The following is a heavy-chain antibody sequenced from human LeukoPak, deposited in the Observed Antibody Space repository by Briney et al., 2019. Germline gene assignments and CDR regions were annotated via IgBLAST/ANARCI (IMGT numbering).Heavy chain of an antibody. Sequence: GGSLRLSCAASGFTFDDYGMSWVRQAPGKGLEWVSGINWDCGSTGYADSVKGRFTLSRDNAKNSLYLQMHSLRDEDTALYYCARDTSSSYGSGSDYWGQGTLVTVSS. CDR1: GFTFDDYG. J-gene: IGHJ4*02. CDR3: ARDTSSSYGSGSDY. D-gene: IGHD3-10*01. V-gene: IGHV3-20*04. CDR2: INWDCGST.